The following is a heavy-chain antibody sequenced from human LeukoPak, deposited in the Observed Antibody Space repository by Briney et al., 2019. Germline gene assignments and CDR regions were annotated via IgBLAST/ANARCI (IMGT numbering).Heavy chain of an antibody. CDR1: NDSISSYY. D-gene: IGHD1-20*01. V-gene: IGHV4-59*08. J-gene: IGHJ4*02. Sequence: PSETLSLTCTVSNDSISSYYWSWIRQPPGKGLEWIGHVYYSGSTNYNPSLKNRVTISVDTSKNQFSLKLSSVTAADTAVYYCARGPDITPADYWGQGTLVTVSS. CDR3: ARGPDITPADY. CDR2: VYYSGST.